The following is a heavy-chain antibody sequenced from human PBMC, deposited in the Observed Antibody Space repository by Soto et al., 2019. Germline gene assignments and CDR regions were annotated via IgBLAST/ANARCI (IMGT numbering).Heavy chain of an antibody. CDR2: ITWDGART. Sequence: VQLVESGGVVAQPGGSLRLSCAASGFTFDDYPMHWVRQVPGKGLEWVSHITWDGARTYYADSVGGRFTISRDNTKNSLYLEMSRLRTEDTALYYCVKRGNRGSGVDYWGQGTLVTVSS. D-gene: IGHD3-10*01. CDR3: VKRGNRGSGVDY. V-gene: IGHV3-43*01. CDR1: GFTFDDYP. J-gene: IGHJ4*02.